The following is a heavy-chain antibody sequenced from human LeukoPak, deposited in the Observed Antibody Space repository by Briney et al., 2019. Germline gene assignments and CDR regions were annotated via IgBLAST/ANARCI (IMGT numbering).Heavy chain of an antibody. D-gene: IGHD3-10*01. CDR2: INTRGGST. Sequence: GGAVKVSCKASGYTFTRYYMHGVRQAPGQGREGMGIINTRGGSTNYAQKFQGRVTTTSDTSTSPVYMELSSLRSEDTAVYYCARSGGIFFDYWGQGTLVTASS. J-gene: IGHJ4*02. CDR1: GYTFTRYY. V-gene: IGHV1-46*01. CDR3: ARSGGIFFDY.